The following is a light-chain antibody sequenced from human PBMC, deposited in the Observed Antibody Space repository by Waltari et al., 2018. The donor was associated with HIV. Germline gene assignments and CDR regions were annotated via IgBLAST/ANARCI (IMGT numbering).Light chain of an antibody. V-gene: IGLV2-11*01. Sequence: QSALTQPRSVSGFPGQSVTISCTGTSSDVGGYNHVSWYQQHPGKAPKLMIYDVSKRPSGVPDRFSGSKSGNTASLTISGLQAEDEADYYCCSYAGSYTFYVFGTGTKVTVL. CDR3: CSYAGSYTFYV. CDR2: DVS. J-gene: IGLJ1*01. CDR1: SSDVGGYNH.